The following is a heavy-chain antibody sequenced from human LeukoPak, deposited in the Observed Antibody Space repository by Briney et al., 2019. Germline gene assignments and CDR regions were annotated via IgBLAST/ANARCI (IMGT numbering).Heavy chain of an antibody. D-gene: IGHD5-24*01. CDR2: IYTSGST. V-gene: IGHV4-4*09. J-gene: IGHJ6*03. Sequence: SETLSLTCTVSGGSISSYYWSWIRQPPGKGLEWIGYIYTSGSTNYNPSLKSRVTISVDTSKNQFSLKLSSVTAADTAVYYCATRKKRWLQFVDYYYYYMDVWGKGTTVTLSS. CDR3: ATRKKRWLQFVDYYYYYMDV. CDR1: GGSISSYY.